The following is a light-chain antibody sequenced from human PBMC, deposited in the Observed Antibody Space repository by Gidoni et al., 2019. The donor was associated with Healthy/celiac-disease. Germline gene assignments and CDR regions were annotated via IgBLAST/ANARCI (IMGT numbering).Light chain of an antibody. V-gene: IGKV3-15*01. J-gene: IGKJ2*01. Sequence: EIVMTQSLATLSVSPGERATLSCRASQSVSSNLAWYQQKPGQAPRLLIYGASTRATGIPARFSVSGSGTEFTLTISSLQSEDFAVYYCQQYNNWPPYTFGQGTKLEIK. CDR2: GAS. CDR3: QQYNNWPPYT. CDR1: QSVSSN.